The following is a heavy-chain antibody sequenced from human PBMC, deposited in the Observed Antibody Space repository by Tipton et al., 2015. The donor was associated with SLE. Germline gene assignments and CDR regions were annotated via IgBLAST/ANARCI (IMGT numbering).Heavy chain of an antibody. V-gene: IGHV4-38-2*02. J-gene: IGHJ4*02. Sequence: TLSLTCTVSGYSISSGYYWGWIRQSPGKGLEWIGSIYDSGGTYYNPSLKNRATISVDTSQNHFSLKLTSVTAADTAVYHCARRHDTSGYYYMWGQGTLVTVSS. D-gene: IGHD3-22*01. CDR2: IYDSGGT. CDR1: GYSISSGYY. CDR3: ARRHDTSGYYYM.